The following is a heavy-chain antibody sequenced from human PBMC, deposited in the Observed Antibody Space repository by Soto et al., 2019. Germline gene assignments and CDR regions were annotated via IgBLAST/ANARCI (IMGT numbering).Heavy chain of an antibody. J-gene: IGHJ4*02. CDR2: TSYDGSDN. CDR3: AKDRRTTCSFDY. CDR1: GFTFRRSV. V-gene: IGHV3-30*18. D-gene: IGHD2-2*01. Sequence: PGGSLRLSCAASGFTFRRSVMHWVRQAPGKGLEWVAATSYDGSDNNYVDSVKGRFTISRDNSKNTLYLQMNSLRAEDTAMYYCAKDRRTTCSFDYWGQGTLVTVSS.